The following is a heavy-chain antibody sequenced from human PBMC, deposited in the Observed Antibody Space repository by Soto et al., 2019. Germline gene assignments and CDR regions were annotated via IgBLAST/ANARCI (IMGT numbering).Heavy chain of an antibody. D-gene: IGHD1-26*01. CDR3: ARPNNSGSYYGTFAY. V-gene: IGHV1-18*01. Sequence: QVQLVQSGAEVKKSGASVKVSCKASGYTFTSYGVSWVRQAPGQGLEWMGWISAYRGNSNYAQKLQGRVTMTTDTSTSTACMELRSLRSDATAVYYCARPNNSGSYYGTFAYWGQGTLVTVSS. J-gene: IGHJ4*02. CDR2: ISAYRGNS. CDR1: GYTFTSYG.